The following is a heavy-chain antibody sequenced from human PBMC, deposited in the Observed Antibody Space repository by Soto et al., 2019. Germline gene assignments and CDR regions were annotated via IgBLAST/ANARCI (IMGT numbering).Heavy chain of an antibody. CDR2: IIGSGGTT. V-gene: IGHV3-23*01. D-gene: IGHD2-15*01. J-gene: IGHJ5*02. CDR1: GFTFSAYA. CDR3: AKDGGGSCYIGCWFDP. Sequence: LRLSGAASGFTFSAYALTWVRQAPGKGLECVSSIIGSGGTTYYADSVKGRFTLSRDDSKNTLYLQMTSLRAEDTAIYSCAKDGGGSCYIGCWFDPSGQGTLVTVSS.